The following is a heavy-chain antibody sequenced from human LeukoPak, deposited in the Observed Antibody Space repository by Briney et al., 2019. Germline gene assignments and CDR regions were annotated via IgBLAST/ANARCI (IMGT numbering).Heavy chain of an antibody. J-gene: IGHJ4*02. D-gene: IGHD3-3*01. V-gene: IGHV4-39*01. CDR2: IYYSGST. CDR1: GGSISSSSCY. Sequence: QSSETLSLTCTVSGGSISSSSCYWGWIRQPPGKGLEWIGSIYYSGSTYYNPSLKSRVTISVDTSKNQFSLKLSSVTAADTAVYYCASPRERAYYDFWSGQFDYWGQGTLVTVSS. CDR3: ASPRERAYYDFWSGQFDY.